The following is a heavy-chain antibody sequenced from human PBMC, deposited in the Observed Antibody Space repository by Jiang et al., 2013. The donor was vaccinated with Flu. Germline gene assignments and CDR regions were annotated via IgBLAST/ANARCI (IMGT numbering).Heavy chain of an antibody. CDR1: FSSYA. D-gene: IGHD3-22*01. CDR3: AREPPVQVDSSGYYY. V-gene: IGHV1-69*01. CDR2: IIPIFGTA. J-gene: IGHJ4*02. Sequence: FSSYAISWVRQAPGQGLEWMGGIIPIFGTANYAQKFQGRVTITADESTSTAYMELSSLRSEDTAVYYCAREPPVQVDSSGYYYWGQGTLVTVSS.